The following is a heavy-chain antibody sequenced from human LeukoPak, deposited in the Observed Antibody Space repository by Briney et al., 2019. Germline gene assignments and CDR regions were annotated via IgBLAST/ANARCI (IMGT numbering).Heavy chain of an antibody. D-gene: IGHD3-22*01. CDR1: GFTFSSYG. J-gene: IGHJ4*02. CDR2: ISFDGSNK. Sequence: GGSLRLSCVASGFTFSSYGIHWVRQAPGKGLEWVAVISFDGSNKYYADSVKGRFTISRDNAKTSLYLQMNSLRVEDTAVYYCVRESYVTMIIGDYWGQGTLVTVSS. CDR3: VRESYVTMIIGDY. V-gene: IGHV3-30*03.